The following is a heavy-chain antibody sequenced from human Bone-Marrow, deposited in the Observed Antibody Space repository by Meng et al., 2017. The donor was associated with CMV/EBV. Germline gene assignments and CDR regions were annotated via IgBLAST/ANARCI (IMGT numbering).Heavy chain of an antibody. V-gene: IGHV5-51*01. D-gene: IGHD2-21*01. J-gene: IGHJ4*02. Sequence: GSLRLSCQLSGYDISTYWVGWVRQMPGKGLEWMGLVYPDDSDIRYSPSFRGQVIISADKSISTAYLQWSSLKASDTAIYYCARGGGATSFDKWGQGMLVTVSS. CDR2: VYPDDSDI. CDR1: GYDISTYW. CDR3: ARGGGATSFDK.